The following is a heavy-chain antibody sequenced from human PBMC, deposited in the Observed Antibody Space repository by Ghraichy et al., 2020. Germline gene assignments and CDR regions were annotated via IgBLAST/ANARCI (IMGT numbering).Heavy chain of an antibody. CDR3: ARGGSDSDY. CDR1: GFTFTTYW. Sequence: LSLTCAASGFTFTTYWMTWVRQAPGKGLEWVANIKEDGSEKNYVDSVKGRFTISRDNAKNSLYLQMNSLRAEDTAVYYCARGGSDSDYWGQGTQVIVSS. D-gene: IGHD2-21*02. CDR2: IKEDGSEK. J-gene: IGHJ4*02. V-gene: IGHV3-7*01.